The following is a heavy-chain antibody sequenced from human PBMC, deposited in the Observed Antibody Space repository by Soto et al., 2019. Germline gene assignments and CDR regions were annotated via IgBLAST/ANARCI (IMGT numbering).Heavy chain of an antibody. CDR3: AKERYVAAAGIQSAD. CDR1: GFTFSSYG. D-gene: IGHD6-13*01. J-gene: IGHJ4*02. Sequence: GGSLRLSCAASGFTFSSYGMHWVRQAPGKGLEWVAVISYDGSNKYYADSVKGRFTISRDNSKNTLYLQMNSLRAEDTAVYYCAKERYVAAAGIQSADWGQGTLVTVSS. V-gene: IGHV3-30*18. CDR2: ISYDGSNK.